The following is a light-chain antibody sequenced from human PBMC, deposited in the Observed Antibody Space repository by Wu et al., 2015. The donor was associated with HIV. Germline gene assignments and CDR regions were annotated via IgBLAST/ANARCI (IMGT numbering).Light chain of an antibody. Sequence: DIQVSQSPSFVSASVGDRVTITCRATQDISTWLAWYQMKPGKAPKLLISAASTLQSGVPPRFSGRRSGTEFTLTINNLQPEDIAIYFCQQCHSFPLTFGGGTKIEMK. J-gene: IGKJ4*01. V-gene: IGKV1-12*01. CDR1: QDISTW. CDR3: QQCHSFPLT. CDR2: AAS.